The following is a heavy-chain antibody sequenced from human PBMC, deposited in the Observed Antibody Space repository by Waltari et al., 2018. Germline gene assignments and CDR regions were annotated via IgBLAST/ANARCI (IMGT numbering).Heavy chain of an antibody. CDR1: GGSFSGYY. Sequence: QVQLQQWGGGLLRPSETLSLLCAVYGGSFSGYYWSWVRQPPGKGLEWIGEINHSGSTNYNPSHKCRVTISVNTSKKQFSRKLTSVTAAYTAIYYCARGRGFDPWGQVTLVTVSS. V-gene: IGHV4-34*01. J-gene: IGHJ5*02. CDR3: ARGRGFDP. CDR2: INHSGST.